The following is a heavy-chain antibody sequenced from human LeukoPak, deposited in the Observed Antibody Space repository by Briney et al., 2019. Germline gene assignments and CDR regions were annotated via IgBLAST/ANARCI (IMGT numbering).Heavy chain of an antibody. V-gene: IGHV4-59*01. Sequence: SETLSLTCAVHGGSLSGYYWSWIRQPPGKGLEWIGHIYYSGSTNYNPSLKSRVTISVDTSKNQFSLKLSSVTAADTAVYYCARGIVGASSASYFDYWGQGTLVTVSS. CDR1: GGSLSGYY. J-gene: IGHJ4*02. D-gene: IGHD1-26*01. CDR3: ARGIVGASSASYFDY. CDR2: IYYSGST.